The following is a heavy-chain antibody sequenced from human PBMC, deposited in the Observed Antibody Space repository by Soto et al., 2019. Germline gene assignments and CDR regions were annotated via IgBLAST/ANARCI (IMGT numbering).Heavy chain of an antibody. Sequence: GASVKVSCKASGYTFTNYGISWVRQAPGQGLEWMGWISAYNGNTNYAQKLQGRVTMTTDTSASTAYMELRSLRSDDTAVYYCARSGDFWSGYYIDYWGQGTLVTVSS. D-gene: IGHD3-3*01. J-gene: IGHJ4*02. V-gene: IGHV1-18*01. CDR1: GYTFTNYG. CDR2: ISAYNGNT. CDR3: ARSGDFWSGYYIDY.